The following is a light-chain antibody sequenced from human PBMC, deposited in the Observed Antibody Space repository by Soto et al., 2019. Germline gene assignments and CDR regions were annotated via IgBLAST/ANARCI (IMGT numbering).Light chain of an antibody. CDR2: ANI. CDR3: AAWDDSLNAL. CDR1: SSNIGAGYD. J-gene: IGLJ1*01. Sequence: QSVLTQPPSVSGAPGQRVTISCTGSSSNIGAGYDVHWYQQLPGTAPKLLIYANINRPAGVPDRFSGSKSGTSASLAISGLQPEDEADYYCAAWDDSLNALFGTGTKLTVL. V-gene: IGLV1-40*01.